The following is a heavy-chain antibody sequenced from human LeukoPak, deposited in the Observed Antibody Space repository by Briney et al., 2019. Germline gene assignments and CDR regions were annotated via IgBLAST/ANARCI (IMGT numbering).Heavy chain of an antibody. D-gene: IGHD3-3*01. Sequence: GGSPRLSCAASGFSFSNAWMSWVRQAPGKGLEWVGRIKSKTDGRTTDSAAPANGRFTISRDDSKNTLYLQMNSLQTEDPAVYYCTTDLATIDYWGQGTLVTVSS. CDR1: GFSFSNAW. J-gene: IGHJ4*02. CDR2: IKSKTDGRTT. V-gene: IGHV3-15*01. CDR3: TTDLATIDY.